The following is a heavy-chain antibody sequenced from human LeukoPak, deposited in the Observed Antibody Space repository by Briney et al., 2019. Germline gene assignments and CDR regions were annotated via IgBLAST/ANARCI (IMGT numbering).Heavy chain of an antibody. CDR1: GYTFTSYD. CDR3: ARGTLGIVPAAMGSAFDI. Sequence: ASVKVSCKASGYTFTSYDINWVRQATGQGLEWMGWMNPNSGNTGYAQKFQGRVTMTRNTSISTAYMELSSLRSEDTAVYYCARGTLGIVPAAMGSAFDIWGQGTMVTVSS. CDR2: MNPNSGNT. V-gene: IGHV1-8*01. J-gene: IGHJ3*02. D-gene: IGHD2-2*01.